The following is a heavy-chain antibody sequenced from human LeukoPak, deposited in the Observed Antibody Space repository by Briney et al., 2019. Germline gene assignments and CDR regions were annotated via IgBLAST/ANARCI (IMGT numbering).Heavy chain of an antibody. V-gene: IGHV5-51*01. CDR2: IYPGYSDT. CDR1: GYGFTSYW. J-gene: IGHJ4*02. Sequence: GESLKISCKGFGYGFTSYWIGWVRQMPGKSLGWMWRIYPGYSDTRYSPSFQGQRTISADKSISTAYLQWSSLKASDTAMHYCARRGYSRGWYLFAYWGQGALVTVSS. D-gene: IGHD6-19*01. CDR3: ARRGYSRGWYLFAY.